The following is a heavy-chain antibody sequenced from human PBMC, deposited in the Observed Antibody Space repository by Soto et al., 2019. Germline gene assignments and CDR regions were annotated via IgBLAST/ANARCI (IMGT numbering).Heavy chain of an antibody. D-gene: IGHD1-1*01. CDR2: ISYSGST. Sequence: QVQLQESGPGLVKPSETLSLTCTVSGGSVSGYFWTWFRQPPGKGLEWIGYISYSGSTNYNSSLKSRVTMSMDTSRNQFSLRLTSVSAADTAVYYCARDGATTGSVYLDYWGQGTLVTVSP. V-gene: IGHV4-59*02. CDR1: GGSVSGYF. J-gene: IGHJ4*02. CDR3: ARDGATTGSVYLDY.